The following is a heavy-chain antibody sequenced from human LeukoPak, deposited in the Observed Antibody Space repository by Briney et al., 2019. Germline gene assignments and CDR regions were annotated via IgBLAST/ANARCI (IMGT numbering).Heavy chain of an antibody. CDR2: INPSGGST. CDR1: GYTFTNYY. D-gene: IGHD6-13*01. CDR3: ARGGYSSPRGWFDP. V-gene: IGHV1-46*01. Sequence: ASVKVSCKASGYTFTNYYIHWVRQAPGQGLEGMGIINPSGGSTTYAQKFQGRVTMTRDKSTSTVYMELSSLRSEDTAAYYCARGGYSSPRGWFDPWGQGTLVTVSS. J-gene: IGHJ5*02.